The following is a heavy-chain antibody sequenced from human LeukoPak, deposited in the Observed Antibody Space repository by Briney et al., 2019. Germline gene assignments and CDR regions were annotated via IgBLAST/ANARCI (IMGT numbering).Heavy chain of an antibody. V-gene: IGHV3-43*01. J-gene: IGHJ4*02. CDR1: GFTFDDYT. CDR3: ARDLTPGCFDY. CDR2: ISWDGGNT. Sequence: GGSLRLSCAASGFTFDDYTMHWVRQAPGKGLEWVSLISWDGGNTHYADSVKGRFTISRDNAKNSLYLQMNSLRAEDTAVYYCARDLTPGCFDYWGQGTLVTVSS.